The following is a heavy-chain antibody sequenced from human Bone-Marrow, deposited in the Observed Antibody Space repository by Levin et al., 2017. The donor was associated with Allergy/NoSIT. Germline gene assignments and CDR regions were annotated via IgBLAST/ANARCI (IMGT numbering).Heavy chain of an antibody. CDR2: ITPMFGTT. D-gene: IGHD1-26*01. CDR3: ARAVRYSGSYYISHFDS. CDR1: GGSFSTYG. Sequence: GASVKVSCRASGGSFSTYGITWVRQVSGQGLEWVGGITPMFGTTYYPQKFEDRVTITADTSAGIVNMELSSLQSEDTAVYYCARAVRYSGSYYISHFDSWGQGTLVTVSS. J-gene: IGHJ4*01. V-gene: IGHV1-69*06.